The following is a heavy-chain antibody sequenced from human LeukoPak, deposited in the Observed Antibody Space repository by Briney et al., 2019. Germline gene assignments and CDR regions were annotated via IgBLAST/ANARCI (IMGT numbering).Heavy chain of an antibody. Sequence: GESLKISCKGSGYSFTSFWIGLVRQMPGKGPEWIGIIYPGDSDTRYSPSFQGQVTIAADKSRSTAYLQWSSLKASDTAMYYCARRTDYSNYVWFDPGGQGTLVTVSS. D-gene: IGHD4-11*01. J-gene: IGHJ5*02. V-gene: IGHV5-51*01. CDR3: ARRTDYSNYVWFDP. CDR1: GYSFTSFW. CDR2: IYPGDSDT.